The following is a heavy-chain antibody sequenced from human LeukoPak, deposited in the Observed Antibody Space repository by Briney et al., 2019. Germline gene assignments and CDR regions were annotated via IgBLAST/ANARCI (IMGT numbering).Heavy chain of an antibody. J-gene: IGHJ3*02. D-gene: IGHD3-10*01. CDR3: AKGTDYYGSGDYAFDI. Sequence: PGGSLRLSCAASGFTFSSYAMSWVRQAPGKGLEWVSAISGSGGSTYYADSVKGRFTISRDNSKNTLYLQMNSPRAEDTAVYYCAKGTDYYGSGDYAFDIWGQGTMVTVSS. V-gene: IGHV3-23*01. CDR1: GFTFSSYA. CDR2: ISGSGGST.